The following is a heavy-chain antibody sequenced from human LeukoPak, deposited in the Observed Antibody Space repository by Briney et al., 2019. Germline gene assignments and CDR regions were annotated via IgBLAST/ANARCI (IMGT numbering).Heavy chain of an antibody. CDR2: ISGSGGST. CDR1: GFTFSSNV. V-gene: IGHV3-23*01. J-gene: IGHJ4*02. Sequence: GGSLRLSCAASGFTFSSNVMIWVRQAPGKGLEWVSAISGSGGSTYYADSVKGRFPISRDNSKNTLYLQMNSLRAEDTAVYYCARDGAAVTTSRFDYWGQGTLVTVSS. D-gene: IGHD4-17*01. CDR3: ARDGAAVTTSRFDY.